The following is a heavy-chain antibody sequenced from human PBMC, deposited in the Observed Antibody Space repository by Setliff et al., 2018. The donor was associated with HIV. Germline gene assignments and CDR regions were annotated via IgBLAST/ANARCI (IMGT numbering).Heavy chain of an antibody. J-gene: IGHJ3*02. V-gene: IGHV3-23*01. CDR1: GFTFDSYA. D-gene: IGHD2-15*01. CDR2: ISGSGQST. Sequence: GSLRLSCAASGFTFDSYAMGWVRQAPGKGLEWISSISGSGQSTYYADSVKGRFIISRDNSKNTFYVQMNSLRAEDTAIYYCARFPLLHKNAFDIWGQGTMVTVSS. CDR3: ARFPLLHKNAFDI.